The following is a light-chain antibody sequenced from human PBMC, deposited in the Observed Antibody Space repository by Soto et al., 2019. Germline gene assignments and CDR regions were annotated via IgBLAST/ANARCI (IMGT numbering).Light chain of an antibody. CDR3: QQYGSSLT. CDR1: QTINNN. J-gene: IGKJ4*01. V-gene: IGKV3-20*01. CDR2: GAS. Sequence: EIVLTQSPGTLSLSPGERATLSCRASQTINNNIAWYQLKDGQVPRLLIYGASTRATDIPARFSGSGSGTEFTLTISRLEPEDFAVYYCQQYGSSLTFGGGTKV.